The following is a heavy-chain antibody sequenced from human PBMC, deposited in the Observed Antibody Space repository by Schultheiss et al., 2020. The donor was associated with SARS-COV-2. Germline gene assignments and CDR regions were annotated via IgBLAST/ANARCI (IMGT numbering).Heavy chain of an antibody. Sequence: SETLSLTCAVYGGSISSYYWSWIRQPPGKGLEWIGYIYYSGSTNYNPSLKSRVTISVDTSKNQFSLKLSSVTAADTAVYYCAREPRTHSSGWYEHWGQGTLVTVSS. J-gene: IGHJ1*01. CDR3: AREPRTHSSGWYEH. CDR1: GGSISSYY. D-gene: IGHD6-19*01. CDR2: IYYSGST. V-gene: IGHV4-59*01.